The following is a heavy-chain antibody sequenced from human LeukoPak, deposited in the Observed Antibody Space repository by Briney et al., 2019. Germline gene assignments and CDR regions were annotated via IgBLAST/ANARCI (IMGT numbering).Heavy chain of an antibody. Sequence: ASVKVSCKPCGYTFTSHGISWVRQAPGQGLEWMGWIGAFNGETHYAQNLPGRLTMTRDTSTSTVYMELSSLRSEDTAVYYCARDSGNYHYDMDVWGQGTTVIVSS. CDR3: ARDSGNYHYDMDV. CDR2: IGAFNGET. CDR1: GYTFTSHG. V-gene: IGHV1-18*01. D-gene: IGHD3-10*01. J-gene: IGHJ6*02.